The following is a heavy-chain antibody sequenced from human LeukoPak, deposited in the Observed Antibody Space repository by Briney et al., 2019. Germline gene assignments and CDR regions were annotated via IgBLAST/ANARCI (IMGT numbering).Heavy chain of an antibody. Sequence: GGSLRLSCAASGFTFSDYYMSWIRQAPGKGLEWVSYMSSSSSYTNYADSVKGRFTISRDNAKNSLYLQMNSLRAEDTAVYYCARNSGSGSYSTDWGQGTLVTVSS. CDR2: MSSSSSYT. V-gene: IGHV3-11*03. CDR1: GFTFSDYY. CDR3: ARNSGSGSYSTD. D-gene: IGHD3-10*01. J-gene: IGHJ4*02.